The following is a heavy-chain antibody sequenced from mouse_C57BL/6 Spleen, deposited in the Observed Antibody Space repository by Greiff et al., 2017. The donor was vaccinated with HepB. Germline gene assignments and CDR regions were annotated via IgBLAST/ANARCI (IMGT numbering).Heavy chain of an antibody. V-gene: IGHV5-4*01. CDR1: GFTFSSYA. J-gene: IGHJ1*03. CDR3: ARDRGHYYGSSYGYFDV. Sequence: EVKLQESGGGLVKPGGSLKLSCAASGFTFSSYAMSWVRQTPEKRLEWVATISDGGSYTYYPDNVKGRFTISRDNAKNNLYLQMSHLKSEDTAMYYCARDRGHYYGSSYGYFDVWGTGTTVTVSS. CDR2: ISDGGSYT. D-gene: IGHD1-1*01.